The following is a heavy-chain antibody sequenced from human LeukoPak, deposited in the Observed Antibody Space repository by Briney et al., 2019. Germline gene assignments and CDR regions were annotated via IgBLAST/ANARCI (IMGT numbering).Heavy chain of an antibody. D-gene: IGHD5-12*01. CDR1: GYTFTNYY. CDR2: IIPILGIA. Sequence: AASVKVSWKASGYTFTNYYIHWVRQAPGQGLEWMGRIIPILGIANYAQKFQGRVTITADKSTSTAYMELSSLRSEDTAVYYCARFSGYDARAFDIWGQGTMVTVSS. V-gene: IGHV1-69*02. CDR3: ARFSGYDARAFDI. J-gene: IGHJ3*02.